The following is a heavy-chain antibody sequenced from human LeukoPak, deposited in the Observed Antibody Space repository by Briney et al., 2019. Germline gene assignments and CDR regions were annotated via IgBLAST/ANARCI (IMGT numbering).Heavy chain of an antibody. D-gene: IGHD3-22*01. CDR2: IVVGSGNT. CDR3: ARGTYYYDSSGYGDFDI. Sequence: ASVKVSCKASGFTFTSSAMQWVRQARGQRLEWIGWIVVGSGNTNYAQKFQERVTITRDMSTSTAYMELSSLRAEDTAVYYCARGTYYYDSSGYGDFDIWGQGTMVTVSS. CDR1: GFTFTSSA. V-gene: IGHV1-58*02. J-gene: IGHJ3*02.